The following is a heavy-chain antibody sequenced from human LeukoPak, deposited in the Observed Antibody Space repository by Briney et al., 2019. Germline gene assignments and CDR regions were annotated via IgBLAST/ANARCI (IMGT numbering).Heavy chain of an antibody. CDR3: AELGITMIGGV. V-gene: IGHV3-48*03. CDR1: GFTFSSYE. CDR2: ISSSGSTI. D-gene: IGHD3-10*02. J-gene: IGHJ6*04. Sequence: GGSLRLSCVASGFTFSSYEMNWVRQAPGKGLEWVSYISSSGSTIYYADSVKGRFTISRDNAKNSLYLQMNSLRAEDTAVYYCAELGITMIGGVWGKGTTVTVSS.